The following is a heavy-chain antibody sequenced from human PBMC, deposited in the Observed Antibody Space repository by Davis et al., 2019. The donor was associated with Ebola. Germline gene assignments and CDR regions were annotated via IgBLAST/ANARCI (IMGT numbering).Heavy chain of an antibody. CDR3: ARHLTYYYDSSGYYSGVGFDY. Sequence: MPSETLSLTCTVSSGSISTYYWNWIRQHPGKGLEWIGYIYYSGSTYYNPSLKSRVTISVDTSKNQFSLKLSSVTAADTAVYYCARHLTYYYDSSGYYSGVGFDYWGQGTLVTVSS. CDR1: SGSISTYY. CDR2: IYYSGST. J-gene: IGHJ4*02. V-gene: IGHV4-59*08. D-gene: IGHD3-22*01.